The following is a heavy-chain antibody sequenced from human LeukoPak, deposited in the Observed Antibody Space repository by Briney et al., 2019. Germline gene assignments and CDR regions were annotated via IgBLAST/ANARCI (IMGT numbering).Heavy chain of an antibody. CDR1: GFTFSSYA. J-gene: IGHJ6*02. Sequence: GRCLRLSCAASGFTFSSYAMHWVRQAPGKGLECGAVISYDGSNKYYADSVKGRFTISRDNSKDTLYLQMNSLRAEDTAVYYCARPYSSSPHYYYYYYGMDVWGQGTTVTVSS. CDR2: ISYDGSNK. V-gene: IGHV3-30*04. D-gene: IGHD6-13*01. CDR3: ARPYSSSPHYYYYYYGMDV.